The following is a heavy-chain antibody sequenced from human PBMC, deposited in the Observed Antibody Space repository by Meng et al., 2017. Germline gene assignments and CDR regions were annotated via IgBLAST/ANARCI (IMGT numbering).Heavy chain of an antibody. V-gene: IGHV4-61*02. CDR2: IYTSGST. CDR3: ARSVASSSWYGWFDP. Sequence: SETLSLTCTVPGGSISSGSYYWSWIRQPAGKGLEWIGRIYTSGSTNYNPSLKSRVTISVDTSKNQFSLKLSSVTAADTAVYYCARSVASSSWYGWFDPWGQGTLVTVSS. J-gene: IGHJ5*02. D-gene: IGHD6-13*01. CDR1: GGSISSGSYY.